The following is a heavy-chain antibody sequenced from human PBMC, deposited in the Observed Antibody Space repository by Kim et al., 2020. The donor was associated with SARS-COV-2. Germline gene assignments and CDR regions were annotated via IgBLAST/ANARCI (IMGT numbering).Heavy chain of an antibody. J-gene: IGHJ4*02. CDR3: ARDRGDVYQLLGGLTYYFAY. CDR1: GFTFSSYG. V-gene: IGHV3-33*05. D-gene: IGHD2-2*01. Sequence: GGSLRLSCAASGFTFSSYGMHWVRQAPGKGLEWVAVISYDGSNKYYADSVKGRFTISRDNSKNTPYLQMNSLRAEDTAVYYCARDRGDVYQLLGGLTYYFAYWGQGTLVTVSS. CDR2: ISYDGSNK.